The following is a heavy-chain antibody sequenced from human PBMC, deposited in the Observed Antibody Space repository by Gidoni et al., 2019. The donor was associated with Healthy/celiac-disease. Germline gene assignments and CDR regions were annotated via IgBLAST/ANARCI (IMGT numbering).Heavy chain of an antibody. V-gene: IGHV2-5*02. J-gene: IGHJ3*02. CDR3: ANTPAARLAFDI. D-gene: IGHD6-6*01. CDR2: IYWDDDK. Sequence: PGKALEWLALIYWDDDKRYSPSLKSRLTITKDTSKNQVVLTMTNMDPVDTATYYCANTPAARLAFDIWGQGTMVTVSS.